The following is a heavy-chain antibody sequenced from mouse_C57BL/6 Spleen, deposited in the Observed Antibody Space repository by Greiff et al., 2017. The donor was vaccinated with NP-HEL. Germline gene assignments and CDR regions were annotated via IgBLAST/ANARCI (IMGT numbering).Heavy chain of an antibody. Sequence: VQLQQSGPELVKPGATVKMSCKASGYTFTDYNMHWVKQSHGKSLEWIGYINPNNGGTSYNQKFKGKATLTVNKSSSTAYMELRSLTSEDSAVYYCARGGGPLYAMDYWGQGTSVTVSS. CDR3: ARGGGPLYAMDY. CDR1: GYTFTDYN. CDR2: INPNNGGT. J-gene: IGHJ4*01. V-gene: IGHV1-22*01. D-gene: IGHD3-3*01.